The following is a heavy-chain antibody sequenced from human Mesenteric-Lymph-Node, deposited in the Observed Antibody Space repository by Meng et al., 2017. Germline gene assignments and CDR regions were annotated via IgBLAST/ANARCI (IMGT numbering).Heavy chain of an antibody. V-gene: IGHV4-30-4*08. J-gene: IGHJ2*01. CDR3: ARAVDGGHYRGWYFDS. D-gene: IGHD4/OR15-4a*01. CDR1: WSSITPYYY. Sequence: QEPGPGLLKPYLSLPSPCTVSWSSITPYYYWSWIRQAPGEGLEWIGYIYHTGDTYYNPSLKSLATISVDTSKNQFSLILNSATGPDTAVYYCARAVDGGHYRGWYFDSWGRGTLVTVSS. CDR2: IYHTGDT.